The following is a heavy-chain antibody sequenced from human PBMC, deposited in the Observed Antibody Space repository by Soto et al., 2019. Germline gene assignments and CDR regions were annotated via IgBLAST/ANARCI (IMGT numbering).Heavy chain of an antibody. CDR3: ARALAVAATGWFDP. V-gene: IGHV1-18*04. CDR2: ISAYNGNT. J-gene: IGHJ5*02. D-gene: IGHD6-19*01. CDR1: GFTVSNNY. Sequence: GSLRLSCAVSGFTVSNNYISWVRQAPGQGLEWMGWISAYNGNTNYAQKLQGRVTMTTDTSTSTAYMELRSLRSDDTAVYYCARALAVAATGWFDPWGQGTLVTVSS.